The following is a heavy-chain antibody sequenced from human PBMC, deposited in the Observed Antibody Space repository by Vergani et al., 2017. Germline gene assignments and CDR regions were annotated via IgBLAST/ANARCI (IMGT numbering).Heavy chain of an antibody. CDR3: AKNFRGWGIDY. CDR1: GFTLSNYY. J-gene: IGHJ4*02. V-gene: IGHV3-30*02. Sequence: QVQLVESGGGVVQRGGSLRLSCATSGFTLSNYYMQWIRQGPGKGLEFVAFIQFDGSNQYYADSVKGRFTLSRDFSKNTLYLQMNSLRTDDTATYYCAKNFRGWGIDYWGQGTQVIVSS. CDR2: IQFDGSNQ. D-gene: IGHD3-16*01.